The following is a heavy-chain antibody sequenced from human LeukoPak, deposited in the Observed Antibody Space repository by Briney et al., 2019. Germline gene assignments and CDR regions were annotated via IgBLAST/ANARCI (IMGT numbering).Heavy chain of an antibody. D-gene: IGHD6-19*01. Sequence: PGRSLRLSCAASGFTFDDYAMHWVRQAPGKGLEWVSGISWNSGSIGYADSVKGRFTISRDNAKNSLYLQMNSLRAEDTALYYCAKDISPIAVAGILDYWGQGTLVTVSS. J-gene: IGHJ4*02. V-gene: IGHV3-9*01. CDR2: ISWNSGSI. CDR3: AKDISPIAVAGILDY. CDR1: GFTFDDYA.